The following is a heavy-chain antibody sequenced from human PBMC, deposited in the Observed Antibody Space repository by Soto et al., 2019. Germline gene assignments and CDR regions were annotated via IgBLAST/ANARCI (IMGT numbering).Heavy chain of an antibody. Sequence: ASVKVSCKTSGYTFTTYAMHWVRQAPGQRLEWMGWINAGGGDTKYSQRFQGRVTISRDTSASTVYMELSSLTPEDTAVYYCARGRVVRGXXTSVPHDFWGXGTLVTVSS. CDR1: GYTFTTYA. D-gene: IGHD3-10*01. CDR3: ARGRVVRGXXTSVPHDF. J-gene: IGHJ4*02. V-gene: IGHV1-3*01. CDR2: INAGGGDT.